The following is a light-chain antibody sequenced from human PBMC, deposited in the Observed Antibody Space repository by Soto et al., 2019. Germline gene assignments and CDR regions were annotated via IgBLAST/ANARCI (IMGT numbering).Light chain of an antibody. J-gene: IGKJ1*01. CDR1: QSISHW. V-gene: IGKV1-5*01. CDR2: DAS. Sequence: DIQITQAPSTLSASIGDRVMITCRASQSISHWLAWYQQKPGKAPKLLISDASILESGVPSGFSGSTSGTEFTLTISXLQPDDFATYYCQQYHTYRTFGQGTKVDIK. CDR3: QQYHTYRT.